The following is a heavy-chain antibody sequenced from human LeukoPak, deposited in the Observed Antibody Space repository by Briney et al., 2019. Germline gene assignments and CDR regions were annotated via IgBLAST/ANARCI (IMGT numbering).Heavy chain of an antibody. D-gene: IGHD1-26*01. CDR3: ARLLEWELLVSDI. Sequence: ASVKVSCKASGYTFTGYYMHWVRQAPGQGLEWMGWINPNSGGTNYAQKFQGRVTMTRDTSISTAYMELSRLRSDDTAVYYCARLLEWELLVSDIWGQGTMVTVSS. CDR2: INPNSGGT. J-gene: IGHJ3*02. CDR1: GYTFTGYY. V-gene: IGHV1-2*02.